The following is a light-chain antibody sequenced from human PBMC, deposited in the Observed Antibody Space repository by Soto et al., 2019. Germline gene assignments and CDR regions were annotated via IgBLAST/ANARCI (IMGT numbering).Light chain of an antibody. CDR2: GAS. V-gene: IGKV3-20*01. CDR3: QQYIRWPLT. CDR1: QSVSNNY. Sequence: EIVLTQSPATLSLSPGERATLSCRASQSVSNNYLAWYQQKPGQAPRLLIYGASNRATGIPDRFSGSGSGTEFTLTISSLQSEDFAVYYCQQYIRWPLTFGGGTKVDI. J-gene: IGKJ4*01.